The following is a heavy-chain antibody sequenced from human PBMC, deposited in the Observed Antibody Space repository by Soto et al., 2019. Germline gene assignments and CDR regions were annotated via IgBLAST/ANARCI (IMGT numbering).Heavy chain of an antibody. Sequence: ESGGGLVEPGGSLRLSCAASGFTFSIAWMSWVRQAPGKGLEWVGRIRSNNDGGTSAYAAPVKGRFTISRDDSKTTLLLQMNSLKTEDTAVYYCTTGSNGGDDSWGQGTLVTVSS. CDR2: IRSNNDGGTS. J-gene: IGHJ5*01. D-gene: IGHD2-21*01. V-gene: IGHV3-15*01. CDR1: GFTFSIAW. CDR3: TTGSNGGDDS.